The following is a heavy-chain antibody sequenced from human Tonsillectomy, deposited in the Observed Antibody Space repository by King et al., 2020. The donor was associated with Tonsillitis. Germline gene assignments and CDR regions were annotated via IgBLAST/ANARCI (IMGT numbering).Heavy chain of an antibody. CDR3: AADHYPYYYDNSTPGAYFQH. D-gene: IGHD3-22*01. CDR2: IRYDGKNK. V-gene: IGHV3-30*02. Sequence: VQLVESGGGVVQPGGSLRLSCEASGFTFSSYGMHWVRQAPGRGLELVTFIRYDGKNKYYADSVKGRFTISRDNSKNTLYLQMNSVRAEDTAVYYCAADHYPYYYDNSTPGAYFQHWGLGTLVTVSS. CDR1: GFTFSSYG. J-gene: IGHJ1*01.